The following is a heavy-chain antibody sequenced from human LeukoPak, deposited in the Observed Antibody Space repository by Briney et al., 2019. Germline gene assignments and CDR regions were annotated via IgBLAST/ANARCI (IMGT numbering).Heavy chain of an antibody. J-gene: IGHJ4*02. D-gene: IGHD6-19*01. CDR2: IYYSGST. CDR1: GGSISDGSFY. CDR3: ARHDAGKWLPYFDY. V-gene: IGHV4-61*10. Sequence: PSETLSLTCTVSGGSISDGSFYWSWIRQPAGKGLEWVGSIYYSGSTNYNPSLKSRVTISVDTSKNQFSLKLSSVTAADTAVYYCARHDAGKWLPYFDYWGRGTLVTVSS.